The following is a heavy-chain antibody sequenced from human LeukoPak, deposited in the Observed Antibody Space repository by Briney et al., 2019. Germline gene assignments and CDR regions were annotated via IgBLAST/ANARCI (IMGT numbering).Heavy chain of an antibody. Sequence: GASVKVSCKASGYTFTSYGISWVRQAPGQGLEWMGWISAYNGNTNYAQKLQGRVTMTTDTSTSTAYMELRSLRFDDTAVYYCARDLGVVVPAAIDYWSQGTLVTVSS. V-gene: IGHV1-18*01. CDR2: ISAYNGNT. CDR3: ARDLGVVVPAAIDY. CDR1: GYTFTSYG. D-gene: IGHD2-2*01. J-gene: IGHJ4*02.